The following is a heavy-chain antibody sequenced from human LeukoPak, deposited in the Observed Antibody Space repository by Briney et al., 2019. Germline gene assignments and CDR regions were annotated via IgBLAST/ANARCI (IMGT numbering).Heavy chain of an antibody. CDR3: ARQTVPAAPLWFDP. Sequence: PGRSLRLSCAASGFTFSSYGMHWVRQAPGKGLEWVAVIWYDGSNKYYADPVKGRFTISRDNSKNTLYLQMNSLRAEDTAVYYCARQTVPAAPLWFDPWGQGTLVTVSS. CDR1: GFTFSSYG. D-gene: IGHD2-2*01. J-gene: IGHJ5*02. V-gene: IGHV3-33*01. CDR2: IWYDGSNK.